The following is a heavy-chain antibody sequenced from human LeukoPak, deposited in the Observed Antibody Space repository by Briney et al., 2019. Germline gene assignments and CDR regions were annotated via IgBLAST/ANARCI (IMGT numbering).Heavy chain of an antibody. V-gene: IGHV3-30*18. D-gene: IGHD2-15*01. Sequence: GRSLRLSCAASGFTFSSYGMHWVRQAPGKGLEWVAVISYDGRNKYYADSVKGRFTISRDNSKNTLYLQMNSLRAEDTAVYYCAKAVVAVGALDYWGQGTLVTVSS. CDR2: ISYDGRNK. J-gene: IGHJ4*02. CDR1: GFTFSSYG. CDR3: AKAVVAVGALDY.